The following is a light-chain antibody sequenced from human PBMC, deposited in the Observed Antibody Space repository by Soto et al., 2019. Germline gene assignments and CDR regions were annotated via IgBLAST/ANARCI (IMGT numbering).Light chain of an antibody. Sequence: DIAMTQSPSTLSASVGDRVTITCRASQSTSTWLAWYQQRPGKTPKLLISEAPKLESGVPSRFSGSGSGTELTLTISSLQPDDFATYYCQQHITYPYAFGQGTKVDIK. J-gene: IGKJ1*01. V-gene: IGKV1-5*03. CDR2: EAP. CDR1: QSTSTW. CDR3: QQHITYPYA.